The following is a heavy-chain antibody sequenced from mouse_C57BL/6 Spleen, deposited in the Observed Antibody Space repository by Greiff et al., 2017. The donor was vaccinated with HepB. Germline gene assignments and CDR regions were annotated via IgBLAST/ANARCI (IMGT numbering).Heavy chain of an antibody. CDR3: ARYGSSYGRYFDV. J-gene: IGHJ1*03. CDR2: INSDGGST. V-gene: IGHV5-2*03. Sequence: EVKLEESGGGLVQPGESLKLSCESNEYEFPSHDMSWVRKTPEKRLELVAAINSDGGSTYYPDTMERRFIISRDNTKKTLYLQLSSLRSEDTALYYCARYGSSYGRYFDVWGTGTTVTVSS. CDR1: EYEFPSHD. D-gene: IGHD1-1*01.